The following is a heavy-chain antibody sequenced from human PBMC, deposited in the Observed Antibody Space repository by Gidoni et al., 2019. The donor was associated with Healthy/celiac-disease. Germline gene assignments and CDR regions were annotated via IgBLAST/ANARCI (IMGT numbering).Heavy chain of an antibody. D-gene: IGHD1-26*01. CDR2: ISAYNGNT. V-gene: IGHV1-18*01. J-gene: IGHJ5*02. CDR1: GYTFTSYG. CDR3: ARNRIVGSRGGFDP. Sequence: QLQLVQSGAEVKKPGASVKVSCVPSGYTFTSYGISWVRQAPGQGLEWMGWISAYNGNTNYAQKLQDRVTMTTDTSTSTAYMELRSLRSDDTAVYYCARNRIVGSRGGFDPWGQGTLVTVSS.